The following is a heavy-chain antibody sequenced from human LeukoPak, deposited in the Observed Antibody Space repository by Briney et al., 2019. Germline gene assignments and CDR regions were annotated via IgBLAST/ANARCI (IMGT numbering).Heavy chain of an antibody. CDR3: ARAGYAHGSDV. V-gene: IGHV3-72*01. Sequence: GGSLRLSCGASGFTFSDHYMDWVRQAPGKGLEWVGRSANKGNRYTTEYAASVEGRFTISRDDSRNSVHLQMNGLKTDDTAVYYCARAGYAHGSDVWGQGTTVAV. CDR2: SANKGNRYTT. CDR1: GFTFSDHY. D-gene: IGHD5-12*01. J-gene: IGHJ6*02.